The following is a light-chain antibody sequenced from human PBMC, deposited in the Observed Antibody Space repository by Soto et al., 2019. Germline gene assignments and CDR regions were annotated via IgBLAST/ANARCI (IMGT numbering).Light chain of an antibody. CDR3: QQYENESLT. Sequence: DIQMTQSPSTLSASVGDRVIITCRASQSISSWLAWYQQKPGKAPNLLIYKASTLKSGVPSRFSGSGSGTEFTLTISSLHPDDFATYYCQQYENESLTFGQGTKVEIK. V-gene: IGKV1-5*03. J-gene: IGKJ1*01. CDR2: KAS. CDR1: QSISSW.